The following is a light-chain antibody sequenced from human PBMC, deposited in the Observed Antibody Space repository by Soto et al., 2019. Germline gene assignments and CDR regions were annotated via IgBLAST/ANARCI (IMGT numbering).Light chain of an antibody. CDR1: QRFRYNY. Sequence: EIVLTQSPGTLSLSPGERGTLSCRASQRFRYNYLAWYQKKPGQAPRLLIYGASNRDTGIPDRFSGSGSGTDVTLNISRLEPEDFAVYYCHQYGNSPPLTFGGGTKVEIK. CDR3: HQYGNSPPLT. J-gene: IGKJ4*01. CDR2: GAS. V-gene: IGKV3-20*01.